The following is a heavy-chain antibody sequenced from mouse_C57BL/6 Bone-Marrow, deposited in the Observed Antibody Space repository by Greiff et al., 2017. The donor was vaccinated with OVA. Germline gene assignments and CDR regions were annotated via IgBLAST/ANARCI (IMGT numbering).Heavy chain of an antibody. Sequence: QVQLQQPGAELVKPGASVKMSCKASGYTFTSYWITWVKQRPGHGLEWIGDIYPGSGSTNYNEKFKSKATLTVDTSSSTAYMQLSSLTSEDSAVYYCARSTGTFYAMDYWGQGTSVTVSS. CDR2: IYPGSGST. V-gene: IGHV1-55*01. D-gene: IGHD4-1*02. J-gene: IGHJ4*01. CDR1: GYTFTSYW. CDR3: ARSTGTFYAMDY.